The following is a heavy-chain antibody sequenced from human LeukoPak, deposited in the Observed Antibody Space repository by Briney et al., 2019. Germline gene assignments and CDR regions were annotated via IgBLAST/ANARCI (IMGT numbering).Heavy chain of an antibody. CDR2: INPNSGGT. CDR1: GYTFTGYY. CDR3: AKGNWWNYVYYYYYYMDV. V-gene: IGHV1-2*02. Sequence: GASVKVSCKASGYTFTGYYMHWVRQAPGQGLEWMGWINPNSGGTNYAQKFQGRVTMTRDTSISTAYMELSRLRSDDTAVYYCAKGNWWNYVYYYYYYMDVWGKGTTVTVSS. J-gene: IGHJ6*03. D-gene: IGHD1-7*01.